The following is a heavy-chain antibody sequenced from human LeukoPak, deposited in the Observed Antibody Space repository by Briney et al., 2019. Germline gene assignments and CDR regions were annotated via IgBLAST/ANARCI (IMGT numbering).Heavy chain of an antibody. D-gene: IGHD3-3*01. J-gene: IGHJ4*02. CDR3: TRSGYDFWSGYSPPDFDY. CDR2: IRSKANSYAT. CDR1: GFTFSGSA. Sequence: PGGSLRLSCAASGFTFSGSAMHWVSQASGKGLEWVGRIRSKANSYATAYAASVKGRFTISIDDSKNTAYLQMNSLKTEDTAVYYCTRSGYDFWSGYSPPDFDYWGQGTLVTVSS. V-gene: IGHV3-73*01.